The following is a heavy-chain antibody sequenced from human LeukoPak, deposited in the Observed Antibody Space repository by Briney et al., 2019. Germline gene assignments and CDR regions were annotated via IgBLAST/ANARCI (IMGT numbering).Heavy chain of an antibody. CDR2: IYYSGST. Sequence: SETLSLTCTVSGGSISSGDYYWSWIRQPPGKGLEWIGYIYYSGSTYYNPSLKSRVTISVDTSKNQFSLKLSSVTAADTAVYYCAREILERWFDPWGQGTLVTVSS. CDR3: AREILERWFDP. CDR1: GGSISSGDYY. J-gene: IGHJ5*02. D-gene: IGHD3-3*01. V-gene: IGHV4-30-4*08.